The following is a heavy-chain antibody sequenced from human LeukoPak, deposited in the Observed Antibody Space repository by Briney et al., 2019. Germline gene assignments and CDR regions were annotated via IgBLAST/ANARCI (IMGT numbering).Heavy chain of an antibody. J-gene: IGHJ5*02. CDR3: ARHGTVDYNWIDP. Sequence: SETLSLTCTVSGGSISSYYWSWIRQPPGKGLEWIGYIYYSGSTNYNPSLKSRVTISVDTSKNQFSLKLSSVTAADTAVYYCARHGTVDYNWIDPWGQGTLVTVSS. CDR1: GGSISSYY. CDR2: IYYSGST. D-gene: IGHD4-23*01. V-gene: IGHV4-59*08.